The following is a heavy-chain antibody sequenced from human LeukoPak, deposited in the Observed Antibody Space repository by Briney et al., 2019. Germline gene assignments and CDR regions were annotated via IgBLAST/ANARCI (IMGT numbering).Heavy chain of an antibody. Sequence: GVSLRLSCAASELTFRSLDMGWARQAPGKGLEWVSAISGSGGSTYYAASVKGRFTISRDNSKNTLYLQMNNLRAEDTAVYYCAKGYSSSWYYFDYWGQGALVTASS. CDR2: ISGSGGST. J-gene: IGHJ4*02. CDR1: ELTFRSLD. V-gene: IGHV3-23*01. D-gene: IGHD6-13*01. CDR3: AKGYSSSWYYFDY.